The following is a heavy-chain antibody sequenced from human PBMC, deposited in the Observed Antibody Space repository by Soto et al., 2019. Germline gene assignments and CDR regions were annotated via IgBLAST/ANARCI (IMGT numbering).Heavy chain of an antibody. V-gene: IGHV4-39*01. CDR2: MYSSGST. D-gene: IGHD6-19*01. CDR3: ARHRGVAVGVPYYFGMDV. CDR1: GGSIIRSNYC. Sequence: SETLSLTCTVSGGSIIRSNYCWDWIRQPPGKGLEWIGSMYSSGSTHFNPSLKSRVSIFADTSKNQLSLNLSSVTAADTAVYYCARHRGVAVGVPYYFGMDVWGQGTTVTVSS. J-gene: IGHJ6*02.